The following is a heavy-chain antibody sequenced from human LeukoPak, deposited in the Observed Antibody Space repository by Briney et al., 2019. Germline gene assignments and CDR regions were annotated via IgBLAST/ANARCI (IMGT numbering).Heavy chain of an antibody. Sequence: GGSLRLSCAASGFTVSSNYMSWVRQAPGKGLGWVSVIYSGGSTYYADSVKGRFTISRHNSKNTLCLQMNSLRAEDTAVYYCARDHLVGGYYYYGMDVWGQGTTVTVSS. V-gene: IGHV3-53*04. J-gene: IGHJ6*02. CDR2: IYSGGST. D-gene: IGHD2-2*01. CDR3: ARDHLVGGYYYYGMDV. CDR1: GFTVSSNY.